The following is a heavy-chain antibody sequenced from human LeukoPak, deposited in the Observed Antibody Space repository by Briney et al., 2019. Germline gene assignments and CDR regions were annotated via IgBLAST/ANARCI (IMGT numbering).Heavy chain of an antibody. V-gene: IGHV1-18*01. CDR2: ISAYNGNT. Sequence: GASVKVSCKASGYTFTSYGISWVRQAPGQGLEWMGWISAYNGNTNYVQKLQGRVTMTTDTSTSTAYMELRSLRSDDTAVYYCARDRGHCSSTSCYSEGAYWGQGTLVTVSS. CDR3: ARDRGHCSSTSCYSEGAY. CDR1: GYTFTSYG. J-gene: IGHJ4*02. D-gene: IGHD2-2*02.